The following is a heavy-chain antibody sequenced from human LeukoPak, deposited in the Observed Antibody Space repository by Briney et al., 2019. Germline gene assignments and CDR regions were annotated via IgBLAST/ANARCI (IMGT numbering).Heavy chain of an antibody. CDR3: ARGGSYLSAFDI. CDR2: IYSGGST. Sequence: GGTLRLSCAASGFTFSSCGMTWVRQAPGKGLEWVSLIYSGGSTFYADSVKGRFTISRDNSKNTLYLQMNSLRAEDTAVYYCARGGSYLSAFDIWGQGTMVTVSS. J-gene: IGHJ3*02. V-gene: IGHV3-53*01. D-gene: IGHD1-26*01. CDR1: GFTFSSCG.